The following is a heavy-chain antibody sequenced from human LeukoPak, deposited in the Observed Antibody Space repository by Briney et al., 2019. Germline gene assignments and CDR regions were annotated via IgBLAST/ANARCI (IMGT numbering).Heavy chain of an antibody. CDR3: ATGVSGYAGDDY. Sequence: PGGSLRLSCAASGFTFSSCSMNWVRQAPGKGLEWVSSISSSSYIYYADSVKGRFTISRDNAKNSLYLQMNSLRAEDTAVYYCATGVSGYAGDDYWGQGTLVTVSS. J-gene: IGHJ4*02. D-gene: IGHD5-12*01. CDR2: ISSSSYI. V-gene: IGHV3-21*01. CDR1: GFTFSSCS.